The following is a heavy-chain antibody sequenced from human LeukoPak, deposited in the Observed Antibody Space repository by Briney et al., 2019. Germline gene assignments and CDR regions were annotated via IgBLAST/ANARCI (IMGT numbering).Heavy chain of an antibody. D-gene: IGHD5-12*01. CDR3: ARDLEGGYGTHPGDY. Sequence: PSETLSLTCTVSGGSISSGGYYWSWIRQHPGKGLEWIGYIYYSGSTYYNPSLKSRVTISVDTSKNQFSLKLSSVTAADTAVYYCARDLEGGYGTHPGDYWGQGTLVTVSS. J-gene: IGHJ4*02. V-gene: IGHV4-31*03. CDR2: IYYSGST. CDR1: GGSISSGGYY.